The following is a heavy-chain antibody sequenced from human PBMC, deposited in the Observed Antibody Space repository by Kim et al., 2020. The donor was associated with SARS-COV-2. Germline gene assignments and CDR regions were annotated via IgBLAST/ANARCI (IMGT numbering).Heavy chain of an antibody. CDR2: SGST. D-gene: IGHD7-27*01. Sequence: SGSTTYNPSLKSRVTISVDTSKNQFSLKLSSVTAADTAVYYCARLGIADYWGQGTLVTVSS. V-gene: IGHV4-34*01. CDR3: ARLGIADY. J-gene: IGHJ4*02.